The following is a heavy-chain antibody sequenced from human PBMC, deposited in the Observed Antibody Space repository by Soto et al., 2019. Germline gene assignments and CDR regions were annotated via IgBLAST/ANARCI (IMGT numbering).Heavy chain of an antibody. D-gene: IGHD5-12*01. Sequence: SETLSLTCAVSGYSISTGDYLGWIRQAPAKGLEWIGSGYHTGNTYYSPSLKSRVTISVDTSKNQLSLKLTSVAAADTAMYYFAKDWAAGYTVEWFDPWGQGTLVTVSS. CDR3: AKDWAAGYTVEWFDP. CDR2: GYHTGNT. CDR1: GYSISTGDY. V-gene: IGHV4-38-2*02. J-gene: IGHJ5*02.